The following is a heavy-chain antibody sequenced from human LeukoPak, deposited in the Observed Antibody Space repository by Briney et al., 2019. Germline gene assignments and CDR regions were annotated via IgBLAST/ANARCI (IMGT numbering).Heavy chain of an antibody. V-gene: IGHV3-48*04. CDR3: ARGQFGDLDY. CDR1: GFSLRNYG. D-gene: IGHD3-10*01. J-gene: IGHJ4*02. Sequence: GGSLRLSCAASGFSLRNYGVNWVRQAPGKGLEWVSYISSSGSTIYYADSVKGRFTISRDNAKNSLYLQMNSLRAEDTAVYYCARGQFGDLDYWGQGTLVTVSS. CDR2: ISSSGSTI.